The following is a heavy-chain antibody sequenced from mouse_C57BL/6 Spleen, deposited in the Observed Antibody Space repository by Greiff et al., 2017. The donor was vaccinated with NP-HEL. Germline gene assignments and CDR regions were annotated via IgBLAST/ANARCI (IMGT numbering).Heavy chain of an antibody. CDR2: ISDGGSYT. J-gene: IGHJ1*03. CDR1: GFTFSSYA. D-gene: IGHD1-1*01. Sequence: EVKLVESGGGLVKPGGSLKLSCAASGFTFSSYAMSWVRQTPEKRLEWVATISDGGSYTYYPDNVKGRFTLSRDTAKNNLYLQMSQLKSEDTAMYYCARAGGSSHWYFDVWGTGTTVTVSS. CDR3: ARAGGSSHWYFDV. V-gene: IGHV5-4*03.